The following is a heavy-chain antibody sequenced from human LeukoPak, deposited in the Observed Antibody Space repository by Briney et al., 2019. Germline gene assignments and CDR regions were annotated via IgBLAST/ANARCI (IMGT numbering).Heavy chain of an antibody. CDR3: ARASLEIYYYYMVV. CDR1: GGSFSGYY. Sequence: SETLSLSCAVYGGSFSGYYWSWIRQPPGGRLEWIGDIYHSGSTNYTPPLKSRVTISVDSYKNQSSLMLSSMTAADTAVYYCARASLEIYYYYMVVWGKGTTVTVSS. D-gene: IGHD5-24*01. CDR2: IYHSGST. V-gene: IGHV4-34*01. J-gene: IGHJ6*03.